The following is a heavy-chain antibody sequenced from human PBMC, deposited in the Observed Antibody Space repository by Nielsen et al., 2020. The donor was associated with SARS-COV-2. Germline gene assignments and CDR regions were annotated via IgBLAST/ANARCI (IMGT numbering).Heavy chain of an antibody. D-gene: IGHD3/OR15-3a*01. CDR3: ARARATIFGLVMSYGMDV. J-gene: IGHJ6*02. CDR1: GYTFTGYY. V-gene: IGHV1-2*02. Sequence: ASVKVSCKASGYTFTGYYMHWVRQAPGQGLEWMGWINPNSAGTDYAQKFQGRVTMTRDTSISTAYMELTRLRSDDTAVYYCARARATIFGLVMSYGMDVWGQGTTVAVSS. CDR2: INPNSAGT.